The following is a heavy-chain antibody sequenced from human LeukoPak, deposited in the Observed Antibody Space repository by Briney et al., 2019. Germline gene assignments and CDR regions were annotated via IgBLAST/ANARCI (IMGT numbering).Heavy chain of an antibody. CDR2: INHSGST. D-gene: IGHD6-19*01. CDR3: AREKGPRGIEVAGTRQYFDY. J-gene: IGHJ4*02. Sequence: TSETLSLTCAVYGGSFSCYYWSRIRQPPGKVLEWIGEINHSGSTNYNPSRKSRVTIAVDTSNNQFPLKLSSVTAADTVVYYCAREKGPRGIEVAGTRQYFDYWGGGSVVTVSS. CDR1: GGSFSCYY. V-gene: IGHV4-34*01.